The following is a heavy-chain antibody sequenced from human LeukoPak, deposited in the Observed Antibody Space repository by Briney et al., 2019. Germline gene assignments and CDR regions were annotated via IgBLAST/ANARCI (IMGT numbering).Heavy chain of an antibody. CDR2: ISVYTGNT. CDR1: GDTFTNYG. J-gene: IGHJ4*02. Sequence: GASVKVSCKASGDTFTNYGITWVRQAPGQGLEWMGWISVYTGNTNYAQRLQGRVSMTTDTSTSTAYMELRSLRSDDTAVYYCARDREYKLYSPTPGFWGQGTLVTVSS. V-gene: IGHV1-18*01. CDR3: ARDREYKLYSPTPGF. D-gene: IGHD1-1*01.